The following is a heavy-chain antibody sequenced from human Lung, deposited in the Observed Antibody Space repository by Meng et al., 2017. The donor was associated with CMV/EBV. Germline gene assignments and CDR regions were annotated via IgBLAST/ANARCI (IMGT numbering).Heavy chain of an antibody. Sequence: QVQLQESGPGLVKPSGTLPLTCAVSGGSISGSNWWSWVRQPPGKGLEWIGEIYHSGSTNYNPSLKSRVTISVDKSKNQFSLKLSSVTAADTAVYYCASFPPPGKQWLVTDYWGQGTLVTVSS. D-gene: IGHD6-19*01. V-gene: IGHV4-4*02. J-gene: IGHJ4*02. CDR1: GGSISGSNW. CDR2: IYHSGST. CDR3: ASFPPPGKQWLVTDY.